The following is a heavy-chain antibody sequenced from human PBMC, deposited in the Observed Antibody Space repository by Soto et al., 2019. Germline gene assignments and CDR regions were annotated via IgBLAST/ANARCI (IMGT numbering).Heavy chain of an antibody. V-gene: IGHV3-7*01. CDR2: INQNGGAM. CDR3: ATSVAAPGEY. D-gene: IGHD6-6*01. J-gene: IGHJ4*02. CDR1: GFTFSNYW. Sequence: EVQLVESGGGLVQPGGSLRLSCAASGFTFSNYWMTWVRQAPGKGLEWVASINQNGGAMHYVDSVKGRFTVSRDNAKNSLYLQMDSLRAEDTAVYYCATSVAAPGEYWGQGILVTVSS.